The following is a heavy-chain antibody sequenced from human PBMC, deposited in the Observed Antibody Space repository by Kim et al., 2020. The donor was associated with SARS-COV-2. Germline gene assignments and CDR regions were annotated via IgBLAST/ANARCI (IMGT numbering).Heavy chain of an antibody. CDR3: ARDPIDIPAYYDSSGYYYPNY. CDR1: GFTFSSYS. V-gene: IGHV3-48*01. CDR2: ISSSSSTI. J-gene: IGHJ4*02. Sequence: GGSLRLSCAASGFTFSSYSMNWVRQAPGKGLEWVSYISSSSSTIYYADSVKGRFTISRDNAKNSLYLQMNSLRVEDTAVYYCARDPIDIPAYYDSSGYYYPNYWGQGTLVTVSS. D-gene: IGHD3-22*01.